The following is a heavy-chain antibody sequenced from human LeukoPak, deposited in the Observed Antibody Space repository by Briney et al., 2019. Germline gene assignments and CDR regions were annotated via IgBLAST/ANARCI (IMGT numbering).Heavy chain of an antibody. CDR3: ARDRLSRYGIDY. D-gene: IGHD1-1*01. J-gene: IGHJ4*02. V-gene: IGHV4-39*07. Sequence: SETLSLTCTVPGGSISSSSYYWGWIRQPPGKGLEWIGSIYYSGSTYYNPSLKSRVTISVDTSKNQFSLKLSSVTAADTAVYYCARDRLSRYGIDYWGQGTLVTVSS. CDR1: GGSISSSSYY. CDR2: IYYSGST.